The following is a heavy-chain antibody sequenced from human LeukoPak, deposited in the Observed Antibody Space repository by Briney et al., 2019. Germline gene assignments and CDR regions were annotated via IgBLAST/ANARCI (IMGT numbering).Heavy chain of an antibody. Sequence: GASVKVSCKASGYTFTSYYMHWVRQAPGQGLEWMGIINSSGGITRNVQKFQGRVTMTRDTSTSTVYMELTSLKSEDTAVYYCARGSGTSNYLIDYWGQGTLVTVSS. CDR2: INSSGGIT. CDR3: ARGSGTSNYLIDY. V-gene: IGHV1-46*01. D-gene: IGHD5-24*01. CDR1: GYTFTSYY. J-gene: IGHJ4*02.